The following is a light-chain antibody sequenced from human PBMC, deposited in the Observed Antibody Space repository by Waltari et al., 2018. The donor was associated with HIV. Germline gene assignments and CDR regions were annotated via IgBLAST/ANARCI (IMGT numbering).Light chain of an antibody. J-gene: IGLJ2*01. CDR1: SSNIGNNA. Sequence: QSVLTQPPSVSEAPRQRVTISCSGSSSNIGNNAVNWYQQLPGKAPKLLIYYGDLLPSGFSDRFSGSKAGTSASLAISGLQSEDEADYYCAAAWDDSLNGPVFGGGTKLTVL. CDR3: AAAWDDSLNGPV. V-gene: IGLV1-36*01. CDR2: YGD.